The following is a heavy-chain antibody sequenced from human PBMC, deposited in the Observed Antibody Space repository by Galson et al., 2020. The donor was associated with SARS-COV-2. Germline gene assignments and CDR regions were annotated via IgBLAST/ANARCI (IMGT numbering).Heavy chain of an antibody. Sequence: GGSLRLSCAASGFTFSSYGMHWVRQAPGKGLEWVAVIWYDGSNKYYADSVKGRFTISRDNSKNTLYLQMNSLRAEDTAVYYCARDGIRYFDWDILTGYYTGGNYYGMDVWGQGTTVTVSS. V-gene: IGHV3-33*01. J-gene: IGHJ6*02. CDR1: GFTFSSYG. D-gene: IGHD3-9*01. CDR3: ARDGIRYFDWDILTGYYTGGNYYGMDV. CDR2: IWYDGSNK.